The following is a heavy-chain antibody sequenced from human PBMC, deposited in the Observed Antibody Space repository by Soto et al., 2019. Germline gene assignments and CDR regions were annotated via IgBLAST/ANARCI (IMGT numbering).Heavy chain of an antibody. CDR1: GFIFSSYS. J-gene: IGHJ3*02. CDR3: ARDHFLDAFDI. Sequence: QVQLVESGGGVVQPGRSLRLSCAASGFIFSSYSMHWVRQAPGKGLEWVAMISNDGSNKDYVDSVKGRFTISRDNSNNTLSLQMNSLRAEDTAVYYCARDHFLDAFDIWGQGTMVTVSS. V-gene: IGHV3-30-3*01. CDR2: ISNDGSNK.